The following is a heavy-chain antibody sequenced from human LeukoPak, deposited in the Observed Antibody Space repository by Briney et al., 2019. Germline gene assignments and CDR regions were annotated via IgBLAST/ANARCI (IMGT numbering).Heavy chain of an antibody. J-gene: IGHJ5*02. CDR1: GYTFTGYY. CDR2: INPNSGGT. Sequence: ASVKVSCKTSGYTFTGYYMHWVRQAPGQGLEWMGWINPNSGGTNYAQKFQGRVTMTRDTSISTAYMELSRLRSDDTAVYYCARVPPSVYYYDSSGPSGFDPWGQGTLVTVSS. D-gene: IGHD3-22*01. V-gene: IGHV1-2*02. CDR3: ARVPPSVYYYDSSGPSGFDP.